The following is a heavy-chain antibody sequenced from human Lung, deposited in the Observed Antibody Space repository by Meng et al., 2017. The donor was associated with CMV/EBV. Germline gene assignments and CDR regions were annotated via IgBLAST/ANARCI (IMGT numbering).Heavy chain of an antibody. CDR3: ASSAYGGKFTDAFDI. J-gene: IGHJ3*02. CDR2: IYYSGST. CDR1: GGSISSYY. Sequence: SXTXSLXGTVPGGSISSYYWTWIRQPPGKGLEGIGSIYYSGSTNYNPSLKIRVTMSVDPSRKQFSLKLSSVLPADTAVYYCASSAYGGKFTDAFDIRGQGTMVTVSS. D-gene: IGHD4-23*01. V-gene: IGHV4-59*01.